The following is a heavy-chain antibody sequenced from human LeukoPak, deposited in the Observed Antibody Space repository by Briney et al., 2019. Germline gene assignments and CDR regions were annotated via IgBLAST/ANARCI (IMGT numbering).Heavy chain of an antibody. CDR1: GFTFSDYY. V-gene: IGHV3-11*04. D-gene: IGHD2-15*01. CDR2: ISSSGSTI. J-gene: IGHJ6*03. Sequence: GGSLRLSCAASGFTFSDYYMSWIRQAPGKGLEWVSYISSSGSTIYYADSVKCRFTISRDNAKNSLYLQMNSLRAEDTAVYYCARGGYCSGGSSVTGDYYYMDVWGKGTTVTVSS. CDR3: ARGGYCSGGSSVTGDYYYMDV.